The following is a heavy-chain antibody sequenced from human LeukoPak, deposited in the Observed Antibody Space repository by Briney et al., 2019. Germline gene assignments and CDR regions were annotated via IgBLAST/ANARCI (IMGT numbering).Heavy chain of an antibody. CDR3: AKDDVPSNWGALGLYDY. V-gene: IGHV3-23*01. D-gene: IGHD7-27*01. J-gene: IGHJ4*02. Sequence: GGSLRLSCAASGFTFSSYAMSWVRQAPGKGLEWVSAISGSGGSTYYADSVKGRFTISRDNSKNTLYLQMNSLRAEDTAVYYCAKDDVPSNWGALGLYDYWGQGTLVTVSS. CDR1: GFTFSSYA. CDR2: ISGSGGST.